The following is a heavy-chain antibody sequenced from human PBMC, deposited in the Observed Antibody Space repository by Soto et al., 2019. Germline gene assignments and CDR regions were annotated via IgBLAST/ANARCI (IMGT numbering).Heavy chain of an antibody. CDR1: GASITGSSY. D-gene: IGHD2-8*02. V-gene: IGHV4-4*07. J-gene: IGHJ4*02. CDR3: ARGMTPPGAPAWYYFDS. Sequence: QVQLQESGPGLMKPSETLSLTCTVSGASITGSSYWSWIRQPAGKGLEWIGRFSLSGTTNYNPSLRSRLTMSADVSKNQFSLRLPSVTAADTALFYCARGMTPPGAPAWYYFDSWAQGTLVTVSS. CDR2: FSLSGTT.